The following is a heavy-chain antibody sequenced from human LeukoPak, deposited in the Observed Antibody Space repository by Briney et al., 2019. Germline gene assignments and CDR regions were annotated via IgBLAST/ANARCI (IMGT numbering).Heavy chain of an antibody. J-gene: IGHJ6*03. CDR1: GGSISSYY. V-gene: IGHV4-4*07. Sequence: PSETLSLTCTVSGGSISSYYWSWIRQPAGKGLEWIGRIYTSGSTNYNPSLNSRVTMSVETSKNQFSLKLSSVTAADTAVYSCARISGSYYGYYYYYMDVWGKGTTVTVSS. CDR3: ARISGSYYGYYYYYMDV. CDR2: IYTSGST. D-gene: IGHD1-26*01.